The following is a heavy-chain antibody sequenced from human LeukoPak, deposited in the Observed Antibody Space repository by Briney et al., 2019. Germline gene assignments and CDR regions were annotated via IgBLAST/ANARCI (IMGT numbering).Heavy chain of an antibody. D-gene: IGHD6-13*01. CDR3: ARGAAAGRYQYYYMDV. Sequence: GGSLRLSCAASGFTFGSYDMPWVRQAPGKGLEWVAIISYDGSNKYHADSVKGRFTISRDNSKNTLYVQMNSLRDDDTAVYYCARGAAAGRYQYYYMDVWGKGTTVTVSS. CDR2: ISYDGSNK. V-gene: IGHV3-33*05. J-gene: IGHJ6*03. CDR1: GFTFGSYD.